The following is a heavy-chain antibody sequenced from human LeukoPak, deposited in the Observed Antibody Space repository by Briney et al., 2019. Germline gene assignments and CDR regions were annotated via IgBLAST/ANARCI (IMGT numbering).Heavy chain of an antibody. Sequence: GGSLRLSCAASGFTVSSNYMSWVRQAPGKGLEWVSLISWDGGSTYYADSVEGRFTISRDNSKNSLYLQMNSLRTEDTALYYCAAAFLTSGWYGDFDYWGQGTLVTVSS. CDR1: GFTVSSNY. CDR2: ISWDGGST. D-gene: IGHD6-19*01. J-gene: IGHJ4*02. V-gene: IGHV3-43*01. CDR3: AAAFLTSGWYGDFDY.